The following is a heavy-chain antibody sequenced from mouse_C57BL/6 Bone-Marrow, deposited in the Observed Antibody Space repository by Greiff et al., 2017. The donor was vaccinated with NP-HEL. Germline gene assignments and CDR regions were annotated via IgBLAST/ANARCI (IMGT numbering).Heavy chain of an antibody. Sequence: VQLQQSGPELVKPGASVKIPCKASGYTFTDYNMDWVKQSHGKSLEWIGDINPNNGGTIYNQKFKGKATLTVDKSSSTAYMELRSLTSEDTAVYYCARSFITTVVARNAMDYWGQGTSVTVSS. D-gene: IGHD1-1*01. CDR3: ARSFITTVVARNAMDY. J-gene: IGHJ4*01. CDR2: INPNNGGT. V-gene: IGHV1-18*01. CDR1: GYTFTDYN.